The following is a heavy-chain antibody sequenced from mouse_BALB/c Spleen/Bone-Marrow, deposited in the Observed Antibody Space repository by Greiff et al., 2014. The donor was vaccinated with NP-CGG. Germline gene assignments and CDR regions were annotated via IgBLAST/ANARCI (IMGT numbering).Heavy chain of an antibody. CDR2: IDPANGNT. J-gene: IGHJ4*01. V-gene: IGHV14-3*02. D-gene: IGHD1-1*01. CDR1: GFNIKDTY. Sequence: VQLQQPGAELVKPGASVKLSCTASGFNIKDTYMYWVKQRPEQGLEWIGRIDPANGNTKYDQKFQGKATITADTSSNTAYLQLSSLTSEDTAVYYCARYRYYGSSYAMDYWGQGTSVTVSS. CDR3: ARYRYYGSSYAMDY.